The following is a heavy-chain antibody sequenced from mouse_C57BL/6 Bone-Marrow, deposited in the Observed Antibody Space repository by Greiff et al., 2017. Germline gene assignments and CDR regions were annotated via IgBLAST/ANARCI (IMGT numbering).Heavy chain of an antibody. V-gene: IGHV5-2*01. CDR2: INSDGGST. Sequence: EVQLVESGGGLVQPGESLKLSCESNEYEFPSHDMSWVRKTPEKRLELVAAINSDGGSTYYPDTMERRFIISRDNTKKTLYLQMSSLRSEYTALYYCARHGDYGSSSYWYFDVWGTGTTVTVSS. CDR1: EYEFPSHD. CDR3: ARHGDYGSSSYWYFDV. D-gene: IGHD1-1*01. J-gene: IGHJ1*03.